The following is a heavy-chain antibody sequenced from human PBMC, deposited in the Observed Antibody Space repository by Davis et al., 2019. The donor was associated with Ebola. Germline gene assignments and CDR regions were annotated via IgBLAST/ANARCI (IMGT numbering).Heavy chain of an antibody. J-gene: IGHJ6*02. D-gene: IGHD3-3*01. CDR1: GGSFSGYY. CDR3: ARFGYYRGYYGMDV. Sequence: MPSETLSLTCAVYGGSFSGYYWSWIRQPPGKGLEWIGEINHSGSTNYNPSLKSRVTISVDTSKNQFSLKLSSVTAADTAVYYCARFGYYRGYYGMDVWGQGTTVIVSS. CDR2: INHSGST. V-gene: IGHV4-34*01.